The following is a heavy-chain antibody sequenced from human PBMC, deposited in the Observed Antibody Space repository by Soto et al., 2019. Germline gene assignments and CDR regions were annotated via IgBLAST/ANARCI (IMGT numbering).Heavy chain of an antibody. CDR1: GFTFSSYA. J-gene: IGHJ4*02. V-gene: IGHV3-30-3*01. CDR3: ARDVSDSSGYLNDY. Sequence: QVQLVESGGGVVQPGRSLRLSCAASGFTFSSYAMHWVRQAPGKGLEWVAVISYDGSNKYYADSVKGRFTISRDNSKNMLYLQMNSLRAEDTAVYYCARDVSDSSGYLNDYWGQGTLVTVSS. D-gene: IGHD3-22*01. CDR2: ISYDGSNK.